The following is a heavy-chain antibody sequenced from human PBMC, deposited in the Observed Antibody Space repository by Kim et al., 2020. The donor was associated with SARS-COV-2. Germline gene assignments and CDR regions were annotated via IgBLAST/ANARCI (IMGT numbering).Heavy chain of an antibody. V-gene: IGHV3-66*01. J-gene: IGHJ4*02. CDR2: SP. Sequence: SPYKANSGTGSFTIARDDSNNTVYLQMNSLKAEDTAVYFCAREPSTYFDYWGQGTLVTVSS. CDR3: AREPSTYFDY.